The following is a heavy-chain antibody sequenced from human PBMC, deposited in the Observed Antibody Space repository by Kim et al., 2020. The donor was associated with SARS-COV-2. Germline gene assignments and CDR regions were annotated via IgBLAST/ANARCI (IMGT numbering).Heavy chain of an antibody. D-gene: IGHD2-2*01. CDR1: GLSVDDYA. V-gene: IGHV3-43*02. CDR2: ISGDGDST. CDR3: AKDSSVVVPAAKGSAFDI. J-gene: IGHJ3*02. Sequence: GGSLRLSCAASGLSVDDYAMHWVRQAPGKGLEWVSLISGDGDSTYYADSVKGRFTVSRDNSKNSLFLQMSSLRSDDTALYYCAKDSSVVVPAAKGSAFDIWGQGPMVTVSS.